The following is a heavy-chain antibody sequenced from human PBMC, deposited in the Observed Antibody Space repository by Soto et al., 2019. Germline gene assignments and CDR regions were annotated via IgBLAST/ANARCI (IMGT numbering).Heavy chain of an antibody. Sequence: QVQLVESGGGVVQPGRSLRLSCAASGFTFSSYGMHWVRQAPGKGLEWVAVIWYDGSNKYYADSVKGRFTISRDNSKNTLYLQMNSLRAEDTAVYYCAGDGNCGGDCGWFDPWGQGTLVTVSS. CDR3: AGDGNCGGDCGWFDP. V-gene: IGHV3-33*01. D-gene: IGHD2-21*02. CDR2: IWYDGSNK. CDR1: GFTFSSYG. J-gene: IGHJ5*02.